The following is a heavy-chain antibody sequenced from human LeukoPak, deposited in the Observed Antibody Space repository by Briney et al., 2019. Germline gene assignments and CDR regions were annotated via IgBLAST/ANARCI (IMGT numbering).Heavy chain of an antibody. CDR3: ARGPGDYVLGIYFDY. CDR2: IRYDGSNK. D-gene: IGHD3-16*01. CDR1: GFTFSSYG. V-gene: IGHV3-33*01. J-gene: IGHJ4*02. Sequence: GGSLRLSCAASGFTFSSYGMQWVRQAPGKGLEWVAVIRYDGSNKYYADSVKGRFTISRDNSNNALYLQMNSLRAEDTAVYYCARGPGDYVLGIYFDYWGQGTLVTVSS.